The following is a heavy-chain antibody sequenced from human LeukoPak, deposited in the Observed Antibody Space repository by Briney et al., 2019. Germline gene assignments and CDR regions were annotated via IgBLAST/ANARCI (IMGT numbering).Heavy chain of an antibody. CDR3: ARDRRRPPTDTVTNGYYFDY. V-gene: IGHV1-2*02. D-gene: IGHD4-17*01. J-gene: IGHJ4*02. Sequence: ASVKVSCKASGYTFTGYYMHWVRQAPGQGLEWMGWINPNSGGTNYAQKFQGRVTMTRDMSTSTVYMELSSLRSEDTAVYYCARDRRRPPTDTVTNGYYFDYWGQGTLVTVSS. CDR1: GYTFTGYY. CDR2: INPNSGGT.